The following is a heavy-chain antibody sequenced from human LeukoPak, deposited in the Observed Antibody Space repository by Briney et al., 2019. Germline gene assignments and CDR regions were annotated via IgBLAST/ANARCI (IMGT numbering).Heavy chain of an antibody. CDR3: AREVVGYGDAFDI. J-gene: IGHJ3*02. CDR1: GGSFSGYY. Sequence: SETLSLTCAVYGGSFSGYYWSWIRQPPGKGLEWIREINHSGSTNYNPSLKSRVTISVDTSKNQFSLKLSSVTAADTAVYYCAREVVGYGDAFDIWGQGTMVTVSS. V-gene: IGHV4-34*01. D-gene: IGHD2-15*01. CDR2: INHSGST.